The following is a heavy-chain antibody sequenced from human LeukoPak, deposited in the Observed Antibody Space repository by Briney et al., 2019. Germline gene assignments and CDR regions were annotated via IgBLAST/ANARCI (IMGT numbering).Heavy chain of an antibody. D-gene: IGHD2-2*01. CDR1: GGTFSSYA. CDR2: IIPIFGTA. V-gene: IGHV1-69*13. CDR3: ARPRAMRLTAAFDI. J-gene: IGHJ3*02. Sequence: SVKVSCKASGGTFSSYAISWVRQAPGQGREWMGGIIPIFGTANYAQKFQGRVTITADESTSTAYMELSSLRSEDTAVYYCARPRAMRLTAAFDIWGQGTMVTVSS.